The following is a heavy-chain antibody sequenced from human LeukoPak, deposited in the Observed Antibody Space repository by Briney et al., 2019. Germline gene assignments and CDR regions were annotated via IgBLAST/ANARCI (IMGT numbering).Heavy chain of an antibody. J-gene: IGHJ4*02. CDR1: GYTFTTYG. V-gene: IGHV1-18*01. D-gene: IGHD5-18*01. CDR3: TRDLMDTGTYFDN. CDR2: VSTYNGNT. Sequence: ASVKVSCMSSGYTFTTYGITWVRQAPRQGLECMGLVSTYNGNTTYAQKLQGRVTMNTDPTTSTVYIGMRCQRSEDTDMYYCTRDLMDTGTYFDNWGQGTLVTVSS.